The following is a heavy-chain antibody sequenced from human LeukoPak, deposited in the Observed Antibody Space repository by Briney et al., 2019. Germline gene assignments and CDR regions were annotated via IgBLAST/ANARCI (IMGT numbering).Heavy chain of an antibody. D-gene: IGHD3-10*02. Sequence: GGSLRLSCAASGFTFSSYGMNWVRQAPGKGLEWVSYISSSGSTICYADSVKGRFTISRDNAKNSLYLRMNSLRAEDTAVYYCAELGITILGSVWGKGTTVTISS. J-gene: IGHJ6*04. CDR3: AELGITILGSV. V-gene: IGHV3-48*03. CDR2: ISSSGSTI. CDR1: GFTFSSYG.